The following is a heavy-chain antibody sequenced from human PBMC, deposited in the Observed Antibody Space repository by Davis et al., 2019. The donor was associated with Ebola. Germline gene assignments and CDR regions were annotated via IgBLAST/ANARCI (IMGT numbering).Heavy chain of an antibody. J-gene: IGHJ4*02. Sequence: SETLSLTCAVYGGSFSGYYWSWIRQPPGKGLEWIGEINHSGSTNYNPSLKSRVTMSVDTSKNQFSLKLSSVTAADTAVYYCARGDYDYIWGSYPLDYWGQGTLVTVSS. CDR2: INHSGST. CDR1: GGSFSGYY. CDR3: ARGDYDYIWGSYPLDY. V-gene: IGHV4-34*01. D-gene: IGHD3-16*02.